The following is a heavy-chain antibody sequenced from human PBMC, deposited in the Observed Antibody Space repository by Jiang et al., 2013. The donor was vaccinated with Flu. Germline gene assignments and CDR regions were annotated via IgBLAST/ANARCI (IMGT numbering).Heavy chain of an antibody. CDR3: VRSRGYCSGGSCSYFDY. CDR2: IYWNDDK. J-gene: IGHJ4*02. CDR1: GFSFTSPGVG. V-gene: IGHV2-5*01. Sequence: KPTQTLTLTCNFSGFSFTSPGVGLGWIRQPPGKALEWLAPIYWNDDKRYSPSLRNRLTITKDSSRNQVVLSILYPVDTATYFCVRSRGYCSGGSCSYFDYWGQGTLVSVSS. D-gene: IGHD2-15*01.